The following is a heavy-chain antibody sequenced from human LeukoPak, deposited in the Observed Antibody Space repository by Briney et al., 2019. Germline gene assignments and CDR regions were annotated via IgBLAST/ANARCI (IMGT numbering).Heavy chain of an antibody. D-gene: IGHD2-8*02. CDR1: GYTFTDYF. Sequence: ASVKVSCKASGYTFTDYFMHWVRQAPGQGLEWMGRINPNSGGTSYAQKFQGRVTMTRDTSISTAYMELSGLRSDDTAVYYCARDRTGALFFDYWGQGTLVTVSS. CDR3: ARDRTGALFFDY. J-gene: IGHJ4*02. CDR2: INPNSGGT. V-gene: IGHV1-2*06.